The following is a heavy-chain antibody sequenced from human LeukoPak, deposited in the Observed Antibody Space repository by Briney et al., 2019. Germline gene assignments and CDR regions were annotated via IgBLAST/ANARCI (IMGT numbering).Heavy chain of an antibody. D-gene: IGHD3-16*01. CDR2: IKSTAYGGAA. CDR3: TRPSHLWVPVAQAGY. V-gene: IGHV3-49*02. J-gene: IGHJ4*02. CDR1: GFNFEDFP. Sequence: PGGSLRLSCVASGFNFEDFPMNWVRQAPGKGLEWVGFIKSTAYGGAAEYAASVRGRFTISRDDSKSIVYLQMNSLKSEDTAVYYCTRPSHLWVPVAQAGYWGQGTQVTVSS.